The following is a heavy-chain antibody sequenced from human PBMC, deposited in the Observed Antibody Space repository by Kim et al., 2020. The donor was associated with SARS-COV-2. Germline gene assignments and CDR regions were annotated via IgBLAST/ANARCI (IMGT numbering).Heavy chain of an antibody. V-gene: IGHV1-18*04. J-gene: IGHJ5*02. CDR2: INSYNGNT. CDR1: GYTFTYYG. D-gene: IGHD3-9*01. Sequence: ASVKVSCKASGYTFTYYGISWVRQAPGQGLEWMGWINSYNGNTDYAQKFQGRVTITTDTSTSTAYMELRSLRSDDSAVYYCAREDLRYYDVLTGYYNGNWFDPWGQGTLVTVSS. CDR3: AREDLRYYDVLTGYYNGNWFDP.